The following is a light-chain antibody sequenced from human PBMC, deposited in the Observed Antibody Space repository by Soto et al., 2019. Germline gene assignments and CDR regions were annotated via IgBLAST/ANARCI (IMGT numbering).Light chain of an antibody. CDR3: QQYGSSPWT. CDR2: AAS. CDR1: QSVSSSY. Sequence: EIVLTPPPGTLSLSPCERATLSASASQSVSSSYLVWHQQKPGQAPRLLIYAASRRATGIPDRFSGSGSGTDFTLTISRLEPEDFAVYYCQQYGSSPWTFGQGTKVDIK. J-gene: IGKJ1*01. V-gene: IGKV3-20*01.